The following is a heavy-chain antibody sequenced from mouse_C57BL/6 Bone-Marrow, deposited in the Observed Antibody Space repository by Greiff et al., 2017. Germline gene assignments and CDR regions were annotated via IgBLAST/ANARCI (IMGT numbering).Heavy chain of an antibody. J-gene: IGHJ3*01. D-gene: IGHD1-1*01. CDR1: GFSLSTFGMG. V-gene: IGHV8-8*01. Sequence: ESGPGILQPSQTLSLTCSFSGFSLSTFGMGVGWIRQPSGKGLEWLAHIWWDDARYYNPALKSRLSISKDTSNNQVFLKIAHVDTADTATYYCSRIAGDYYGSSVERFAYWGQGTLVTVSA. CDR2: IWWDDAR. CDR3: SRIAGDYYGSSVERFAY.